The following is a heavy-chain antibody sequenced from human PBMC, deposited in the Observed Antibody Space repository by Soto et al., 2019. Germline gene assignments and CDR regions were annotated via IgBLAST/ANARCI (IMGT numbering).Heavy chain of an antibody. CDR1: GFTVSRV. Sequence: PGESLKISCAASGFTVSRVSWIRQAPGNGLDWVSVIYSDLGTSHTDSVKGRFSISRDNSKNTVYLQMNSLRVEDTAIYYCFRESEGDAFVELWGQGTLVTGS. J-gene: IGHJ5*02. CDR3: FRESEGDAFVEL. V-gene: IGHV3-66*01. CDR2: IYSDLGT.